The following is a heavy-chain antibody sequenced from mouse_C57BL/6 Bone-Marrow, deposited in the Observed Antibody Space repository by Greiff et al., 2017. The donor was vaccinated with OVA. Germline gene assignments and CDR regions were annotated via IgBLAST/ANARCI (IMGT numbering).Heavy chain of an antibody. CDR2: IYPGSGST. Sequence: QVQLQQPGAELVKPGASVKMSCKASGYTFTSYWITWVKQRPGQGLEWIGDIYPGSGSTNYNEKFKSKATLTVDTSSSTAYMQLSSLTSEDSAVYYCARGGDYSNYNTGFAYWGQGTLVTVSA. D-gene: IGHD2-5*01. CDR3: ARGGDYSNYNTGFAY. CDR1: GYTFTSYW. J-gene: IGHJ3*01. V-gene: IGHV1-55*01.